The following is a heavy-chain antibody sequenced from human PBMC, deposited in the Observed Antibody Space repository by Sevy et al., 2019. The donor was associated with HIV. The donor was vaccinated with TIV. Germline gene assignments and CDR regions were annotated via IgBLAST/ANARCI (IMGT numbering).Heavy chain of an antibody. CDR3: ARGTAATAFDI. Sequence: ASVKVSCKASGGTFSSYAISWVRQAPGQGLEWMGGIIPIFGTANYAQKFQGRVTITADKSTSTDYMELSSLRAEDTAVYYCARGTAATAFDIWGQGTMVTVSS. CDR2: IIPIFGTA. J-gene: IGHJ3*02. V-gene: IGHV1-69*06. D-gene: IGHD2-15*01. CDR1: GGTFSSYA.